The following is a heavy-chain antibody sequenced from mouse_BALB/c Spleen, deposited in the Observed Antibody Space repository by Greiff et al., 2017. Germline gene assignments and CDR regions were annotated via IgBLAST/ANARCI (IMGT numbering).Heavy chain of an antibody. Sequence: EVQLQESGPELVKPGASVKISCKASGYTFTDYNMHWVKQSHGKSLEWIGYIYPYNGGTGYNQKFKSKATLTVDNSSSTAYMELRSLTSEDSAVYYCARYWGFAYWGQGTLVTVSA. J-gene: IGHJ3*01. CDR3: ARYWGFAY. D-gene: IGHD4-1*01. CDR1: GYTFTDYN. CDR2: IYPYNGGT. V-gene: IGHV1S29*02.